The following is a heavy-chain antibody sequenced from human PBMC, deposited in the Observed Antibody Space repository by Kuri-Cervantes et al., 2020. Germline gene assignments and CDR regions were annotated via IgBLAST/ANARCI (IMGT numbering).Heavy chain of an antibody. Sequence: GGSLRLSCAASGFTFSNAWMSWVRQAPGKGLEWVGRIKSKTDGGTTDYAAPVKGRFTISRDDSKNTLYLQMNSLKTEDTAVYYCAKDYLSEQWLVLGGYGMDVWGQGTTVTVSS. V-gene: IGHV3-15*01. J-gene: IGHJ6*02. CDR2: IKSKTDGGTT. D-gene: IGHD6-19*01. CDR1: GFTFSNAW. CDR3: AKDYLSEQWLVLGGYGMDV.